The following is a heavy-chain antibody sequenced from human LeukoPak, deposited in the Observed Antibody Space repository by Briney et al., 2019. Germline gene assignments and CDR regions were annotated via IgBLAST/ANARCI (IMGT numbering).Heavy chain of an antibody. CDR1: GFTFTSYS. V-gene: IGHV3-48*01. D-gene: IGHD5-18*01. CDR2: ITPSNSIR. J-gene: IGHJ3*02. CDR3: VVSYLYAFDI. Sequence: GGSLRLSCAASGFTFTSYSMNWVRQAPGKGLEWISYITPSNSIRSYADSVKGRFTISRDNYKNTLNLQMSSLRAEDTAVYYCVVSYLYAFDIWGQGTMVTVSS.